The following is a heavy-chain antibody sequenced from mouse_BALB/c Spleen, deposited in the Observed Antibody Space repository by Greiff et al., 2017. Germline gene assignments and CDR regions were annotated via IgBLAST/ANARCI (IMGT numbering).Heavy chain of an antibody. CDR2: ISYSGST. CDR1: GYSITSDYA. Sequence: EVKLMESGPGLVKPSQSLSLTCTVTGYSITSDYAWNWIRQFPGNKLEWMGYISYSGSTSYNPSLKSRISITRDTSKNQFFLQLNSVTTEDTATYYCAGGTYAMDYWGQGTSVTVSS. CDR3: AGGTYAMDY. D-gene: IGHD1-1*02. V-gene: IGHV3-2*02. J-gene: IGHJ4*01.